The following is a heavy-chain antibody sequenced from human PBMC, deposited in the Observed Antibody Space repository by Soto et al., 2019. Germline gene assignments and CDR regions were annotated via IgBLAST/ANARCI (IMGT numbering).Heavy chain of an antibody. CDR1: GGSFSGYY. CDR2: INHSGST. J-gene: IGHJ5*02. V-gene: IGHV4-34*01. Sequence: SETLSLTCAVYGGSFSGYYWSWIRQPPGKGLEWIGEINHSGSTNYNPSLKSRVTISVDTSKNQFSLKLSSVTAADTAVYYCARDAGPAATNWFDPWGQGTLVTVSS. CDR3: ARDAGPAATNWFDP. D-gene: IGHD2-2*01.